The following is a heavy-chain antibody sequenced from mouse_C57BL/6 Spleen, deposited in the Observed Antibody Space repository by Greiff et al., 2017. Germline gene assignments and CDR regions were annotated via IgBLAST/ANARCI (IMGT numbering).Heavy chain of an antibody. CDR1: GYTFTSYG. J-gene: IGHJ4*01. V-gene: IGHV1-81*01. CDR3: ARYDTTGRAMDY. CDR2: IYPRSGNT. Sequence: QVQLQQPGAELVKPGASVKVSCKASGYTFTSYGISWVKQRTGQGLEWIGEIYPRSGNTYYNEKFKGKDTLTADKSSSTAYMELRSLTSEDSAVYVCARYDTTGRAMDYWGQGTSVTVSS. D-gene: IGHD2-12*01.